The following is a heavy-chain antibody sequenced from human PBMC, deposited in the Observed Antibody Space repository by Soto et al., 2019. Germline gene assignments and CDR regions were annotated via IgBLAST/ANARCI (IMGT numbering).Heavy chain of an antibody. CDR2: IGTAGDT. CDR1: GFTFSSYD. V-gene: IGHV3-13*01. CDR3: ARRHHNRWGYGMDV. J-gene: IGHJ6*02. Sequence: GGSLRLSCAASGFTFSSYDMHWVRQATGKGLEWVSAIGTAGDTYYPGSVKGRFTISRENAKNSLYLQMNSLRAEDTAVYYCARRHHNRWGYGMDVWGQGTTVTVSS. D-gene: IGHD1-26*01.